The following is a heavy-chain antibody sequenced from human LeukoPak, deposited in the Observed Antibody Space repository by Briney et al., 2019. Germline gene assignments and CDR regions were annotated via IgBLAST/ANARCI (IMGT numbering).Heavy chain of an antibody. D-gene: IGHD3-22*01. Sequence: SGGSLRLSCAASGFTFKEYYMSWIRQAPGRGLEFLSYISNSGVTVYYADSVKGRFTISRDNTKNSLYLDIHSLRVEDTGVYYCARAWFFDNWGQGALVAVSS. CDR1: GFTFKEYY. CDR3: ARAWFFDN. V-gene: IGHV3-11*04. CDR2: ISNSGVTV. J-gene: IGHJ4*02.